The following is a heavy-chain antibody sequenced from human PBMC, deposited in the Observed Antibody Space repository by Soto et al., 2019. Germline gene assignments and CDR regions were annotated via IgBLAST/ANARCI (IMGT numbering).Heavy chain of an antibody. CDR3: ARGQVYDILTGYYLPPDY. CDR1: GGTFSNFD. CDR2: LVPIFGPV. V-gene: IGHV1-69*01. Sequence: QVHLVQSGAEVKRPGSSVKVSCKSSGGTFSNFDFSWVRQAPGQGLEWMGGLVPIFGPVNYAQKFQGRVTITADESTSTTYMELSSLRSEDTAVYYCARGQVYDILTGYYLPPDYWGQGTLVTVSS. J-gene: IGHJ4*02. D-gene: IGHD3-9*01.